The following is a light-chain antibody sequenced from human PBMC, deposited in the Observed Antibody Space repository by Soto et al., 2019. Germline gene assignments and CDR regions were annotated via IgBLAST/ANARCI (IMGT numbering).Light chain of an antibody. CDR1: SSDVGGYNC. Sequence: QSALTQPASVSGSPGQSITISCTGTSSDVGGYNCVSWYQQHPGKAPKLMIYDVSNRPSGVSNRFSGSKSGNTASLTISGLQADDEADYYCSSYTSSSTLGVFGTGTKLTVL. V-gene: IGLV2-14*01. CDR2: DVS. CDR3: SSYTSSSTLGV. J-gene: IGLJ1*01.